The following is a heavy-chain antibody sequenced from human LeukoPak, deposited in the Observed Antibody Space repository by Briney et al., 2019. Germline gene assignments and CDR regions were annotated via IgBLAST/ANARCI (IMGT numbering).Heavy chain of an antibody. D-gene: IGHD1-26*01. CDR2: ISSSSTI. CDR3: ARPYNGNYRDYYFDY. J-gene: IGHJ4*02. Sequence: PGGSLRLSCAASGFTFSSYSMSWVRQAPGMGLEWVSYISSSSTIYYADSVKGRFTISRDSAKNSLYLQMNSLRAEDTAMYYCARPYNGNYRDYYFDYWGQGTLVTVSS. V-gene: IGHV3-48*01. CDR1: GFTFSSYS.